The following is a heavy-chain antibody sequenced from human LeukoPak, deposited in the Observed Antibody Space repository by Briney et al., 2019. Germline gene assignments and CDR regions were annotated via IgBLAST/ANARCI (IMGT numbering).Heavy chain of an antibody. J-gene: IGHJ4*02. V-gene: IGHV3-74*01. CDR3: ARDYCSSNSCYASLDY. CDR1: GFTYSNYW. Sequence: PGGSLRLSCVGSGFTYSNYWMRWVRQAPGKGPVWVSRINPDGTTTDYADSVKGRFTISRDNAKNSLYLQMNSLRAEDTAVYYCARDYCSSNSCYASLDYWGEGTLVTVSS. D-gene: IGHD2-2*01. CDR2: INPDGTTT.